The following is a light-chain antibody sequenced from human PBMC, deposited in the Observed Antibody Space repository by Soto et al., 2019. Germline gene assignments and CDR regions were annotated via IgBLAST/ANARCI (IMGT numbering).Light chain of an antibody. CDR1: QTTNTW. CDR2: DAS. Sequence: DIQMTQFPSTMSAYVGDRVTITCRASQTTNTWLAWYQQKPGTAPKLLIYDASSLEGVVPSRFSASGSGTEFTLTISSLQTDDLATYYCQQYIIYPYTFGQGTKVEIK. V-gene: IGKV1-5*01. CDR3: QQYIIYPYT. J-gene: IGKJ2*01.